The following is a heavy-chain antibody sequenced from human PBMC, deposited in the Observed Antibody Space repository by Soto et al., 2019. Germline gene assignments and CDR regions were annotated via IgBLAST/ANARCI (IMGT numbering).Heavy chain of an antibody. Sequence: GASVKVSCKASGYTFNTYGISWVRQAPGQGLEWMAWISTSNGDTHYAQKVQDRVSMTTDRFTSTAYMELRSLRSDDTAIYYCARDSAAHGPVFDYWGQGTLVTVSS. CDR3: ARDSAAHGPVFDY. J-gene: IGHJ4*02. CDR2: ISTSNGDT. V-gene: IGHV1-18*04. D-gene: IGHD6-13*01. CDR1: GYTFNTYG.